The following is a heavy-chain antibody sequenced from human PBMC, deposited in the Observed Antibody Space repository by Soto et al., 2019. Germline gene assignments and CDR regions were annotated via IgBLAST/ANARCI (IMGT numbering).Heavy chain of an antibody. J-gene: IGHJ2*01. CDR2: VYYSGTT. V-gene: IGHV4-30-4*01. CDR1: GASINNNDYY. CDR3: ARMSYFYDKWYFDL. D-gene: IGHD3-22*01. Sequence: SGTLSLTCTVSGASINNNDYYWSWIRQTPGKGLEWIGYVYYSGTTDYIPSLKSRLSMSIDKSQNQFTLKLNSVTAADTATYYCARMSYFYDKWYFDLWGRGTLVTVSS.